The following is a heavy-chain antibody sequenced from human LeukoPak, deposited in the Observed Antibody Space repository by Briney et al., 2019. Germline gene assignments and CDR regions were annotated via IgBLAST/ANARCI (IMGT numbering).Heavy chain of an antibody. J-gene: IGHJ4*02. V-gene: IGHV1-2*02. D-gene: IGHD3-22*01. Sequence: PVASVKVSCKASGYTFTGYYMHWVRQAPGQGLEWMGWINPNSGGTIYAQKFQGRVTMTEDTSTDTAYMELSSLRSEDTAVYYCATEMSYYYDSSGYYEYYFDYWGQGTLVTVSS. CDR3: ATEMSYYYDSSGYYEYYFDY. CDR1: GYTFTGYY. CDR2: INPNSGGT.